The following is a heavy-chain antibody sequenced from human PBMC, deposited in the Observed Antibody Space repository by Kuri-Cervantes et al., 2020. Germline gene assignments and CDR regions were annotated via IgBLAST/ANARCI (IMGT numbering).Heavy chain of an antibody. CDR1: GFTFSSYE. CDR2: ISSSGSTI. Sequence: GGSLRLSCAVSGFTFSSYEMNWVRQAPGKGPEWLSYISSSGSTIYYADSVKGRFTISRDNAKNSLYLQMNSLRAEDTAVYYCARDASLDFWSGYFGYWCQGTLVTVSS. CDR3: ARDASLDFWSGYFGY. V-gene: IGHV3-48*03. D-gene: IGHD3-3*01. J-gene: IGHJ4*02.